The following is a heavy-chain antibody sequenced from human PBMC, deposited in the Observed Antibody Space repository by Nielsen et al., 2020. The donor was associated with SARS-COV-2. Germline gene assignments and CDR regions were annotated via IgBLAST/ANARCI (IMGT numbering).Heavy chain of an antibody. J-gene: IGHJ6*02. D-gene: IGHD3-3*01. CDR3: ARGGLTIFGVVIIFDYYGMDV. V-gene: IGHV3-48*01. Sequence: WIRQPPGKGLEWVSYISSSSSTTYYADSVKGRFTISRDNSKNTLYLQMNSLRAEDTAVYYCARGGLTIFGVVIIFDYYGMDVWGQGTTVTVSS. CDR2: ISSSSSTT.